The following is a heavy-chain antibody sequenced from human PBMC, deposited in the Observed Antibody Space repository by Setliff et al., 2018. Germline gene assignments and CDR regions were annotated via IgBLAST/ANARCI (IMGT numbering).Heavy chain of an antibody. CDR1: GYTFTIYA. Sequence: ASVKVSCKASGYTFTIYAMNWVRQAPGQGLEWMGWINTNTGNPTYAQGFTGRFVFSLDTSVSTAYLQISSLQAEDTAVYYCARGPLHYDFWSGYYTVSWFDPWVQGTLVTVSS. CDR3: ARGPLHYDFWSGYYTVSWFDP. J-gene: IGHJ5*02. V-gene: IGHV7-4-1*02. CDR2: INTNTGNP. D-gene: IGHD3-3*01.